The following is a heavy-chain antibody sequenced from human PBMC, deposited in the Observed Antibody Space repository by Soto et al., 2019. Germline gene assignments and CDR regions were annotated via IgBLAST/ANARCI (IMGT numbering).Heavy chain of an antibody. V-gene: IGHV1-46*01. CDR3: VRAAGATDYYYGMDV. CDR2: ISPSGADT. J-gene: IGHJ6*02. CDR1: GYTFTSYY. D-gene: IGHD1-26*01. Sequence: GASVKVSCKASGYTFTSYYIHWVRQAPGQGLEWMGIISPSGADTTYAQKFQGRVTMTRDTSTSTVYMKLISLRSEDTALYYCVRAAGATDYYYGMDVWGQGTTVTVSS.